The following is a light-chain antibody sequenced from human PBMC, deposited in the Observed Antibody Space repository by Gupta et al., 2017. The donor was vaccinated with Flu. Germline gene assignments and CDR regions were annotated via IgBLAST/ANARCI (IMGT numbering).Light chain of an antibody. CDR1: NIGSKT. CDR2: DDT. V-gene: IGLV3-21*02. CDR3: QVWDSSSDHWV. J-gene: IGLJ3*02. Sequence: SYVLTQPPSVSVAPGQTARIICGGNNIGSKTVHWYQQKPGQPPVLVVYDDTARPSGIPERCSASNSGNTATLTISRVDAGDEADYYCQVWDSSSDHWVFGGGTKLTVL.